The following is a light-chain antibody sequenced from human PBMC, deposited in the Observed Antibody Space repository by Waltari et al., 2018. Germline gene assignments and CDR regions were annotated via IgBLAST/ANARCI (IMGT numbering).Light chain of an antibody. CDR3: CSYAGSWV. Sequence: QSALTQPRSVSGSPGQSVTISCTGIGSDVGDFNYVSWYQQHPGKAPKLVIYDVTQPPSGVPDRFSGSRSGNSASLTVSGLQGEDEADYYCCSYAGSWVFGGGTMLTVL. CDR1: GSDVGDFNY. V-gene: IGLV2-11*01. J-gene: IGLJ3*02. CDR2: DVT.